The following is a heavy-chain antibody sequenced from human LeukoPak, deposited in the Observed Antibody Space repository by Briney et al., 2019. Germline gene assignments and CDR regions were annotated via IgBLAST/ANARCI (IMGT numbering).Heavy chain of an antibody. CDR3: FLVPAAIP. V-gene: IGHV3-23*01. J-gene: IGHJ5*02. CDR2: ISGSGGST. D-gene: IGHD2-2*02. Sequence: GGSLRLSCSASGFTFSSSAMHWVRQAPGKGLEWVSAISGSGGSTYYADSVKGRFTISRDNSKNTLYLQMNSLRAEDTAVYYCFLVPAAIPWGQGTLVTVSS. CDR1: GFTFSSSA.